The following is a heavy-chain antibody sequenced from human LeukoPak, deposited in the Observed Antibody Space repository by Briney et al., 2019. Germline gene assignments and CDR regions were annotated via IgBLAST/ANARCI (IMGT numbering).Heavy chain of an antibody. D-gene: IGHD1-26*01. CDR3: ARRFSGSYGVYYFDY. Sequence: SETLSLTCTVSGGSISSYYWSWIRQPPGKGLEWIGYIYYSGSTNYNPSLKSRVTISVDTSKNQFSLKLSSVTAADTAVCYCARRFSGSYGVYYFDYWGQGTLVTVSS. CDR1: GGSISSYY. J-gene: IGHJ4*02. CDR2: IYYSGST. V-gene: IGHV4-59*08.